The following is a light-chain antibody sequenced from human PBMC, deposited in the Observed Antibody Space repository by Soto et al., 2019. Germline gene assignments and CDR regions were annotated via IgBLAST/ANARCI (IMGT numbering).Light chain of an antibody. Sequence: EIVLTPSPDTLSLSPVERATLSCRASHSVRAYLAWYQQKPGQAPRLLIYDASNRATGIPARFSGSGSGTDFTLTIRSLEPEDFAVYYCQQYGSSTTINCGQGKRRAIK. V-gene: IGKV3-11*01. J-gene: IGKJ5*01. CDR1: HSVRAY. CDR3: QQYGSSTTIN. CDR2: DAS.